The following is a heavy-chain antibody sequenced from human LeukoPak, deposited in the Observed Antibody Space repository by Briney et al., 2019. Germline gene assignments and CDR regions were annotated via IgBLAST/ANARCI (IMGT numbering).Heavy chain of an antibody. CDR1: GGSISSYY. D-gene: IGHD3-16*02. CDR3: ARHYVELSDPLDY. J-gene: IGHJ4*02. V-gene: IGHV4-59*04. Sequence: SETLSLTCTVSGGSISSYYWSWIRQPPGKGLEWIGYIYYSGSTYYNPSLKSRVTISVDTSKNQFSVKLSSVTAADTAVYYCARHYVELSDPLDYWGQGTLVTVSS. CDR2: IYYSGST.